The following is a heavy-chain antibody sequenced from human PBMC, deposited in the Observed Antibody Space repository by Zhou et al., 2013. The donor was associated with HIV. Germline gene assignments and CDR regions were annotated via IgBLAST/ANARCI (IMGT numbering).Heavy chain of an antibody. CDR1: GGTFSNYA. V-gene: IGHV1-69*05. CDR2: IIPIFGTT. D-gene: IGHD2-21*01. Sequence: QVQLVQSGAEVKKPGSSVKVSCKASGGTFSNYALSWVRQAPGKGLEWMGGIIPIFGTTHYAQKFQGRVTITTDESTSTAYLELRSLRSEDTAVYYCARDPQGAYCGGECYHFQHVGPGPPVVTVSS. CDR3: ARDPQGAYCGGECYHFQH. J-gene: IGHJ1*01.